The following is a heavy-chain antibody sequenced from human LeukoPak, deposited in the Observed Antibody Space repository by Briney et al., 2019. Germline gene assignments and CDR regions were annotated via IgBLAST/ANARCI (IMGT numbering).Heavy chain of an antibody. V-gene: IGHV4-34*01. J-gene: IGHJ6*03. CDR3: ARGHIPRYSYYMDV. CDR2: INHSGST. CDR1: GGSFSGYY. Sequence: SETLSLTCAVYGGSFSGYYWSWIRQPPGKGLECIGEINHSGSTNYNPSLKSRVTISVDPSKNQFSLKLSSVTAADTAVYYCARGHIPRYSYYMDVWGKGTTVTVSS.